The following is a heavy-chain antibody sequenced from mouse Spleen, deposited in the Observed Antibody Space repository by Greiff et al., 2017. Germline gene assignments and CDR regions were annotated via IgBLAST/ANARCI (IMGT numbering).Heavy chain of an antibody. CDR2: INPSTGGT. V-gene: IGHV1-42*01. CDR1: GYSFTGYY. J-gene: IGHJ4*01. CDR3: ARCGGYYGGVYAMDY. Sequence: VQLQQSGPELVKPGASVKISCKASGYSFTGYYMNWVKQSPEKSLEWIGEINPSTGGTTYNQKFKAKATLTVDKSSSTAYMQLKSLTSEDSAVYYCARCGGYYGGVYAMDYWGQGTSVTVSS. D-gene: IGHD2-3*01.